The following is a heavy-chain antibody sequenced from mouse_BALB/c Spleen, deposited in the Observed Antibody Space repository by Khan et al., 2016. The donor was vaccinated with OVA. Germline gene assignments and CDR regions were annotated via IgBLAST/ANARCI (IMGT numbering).Heavy chain of an antibody. D-gene: IGHD4-1*01. Sequence: EVELVESGGDLVKPGGSLKLSCAASGFTFSSYSMSWVRQTPDKRLEWVASISSGGDYTYYPDSLKGRFTFSRDNAKNTLYLQMSDLKSEDTAMYYCADHLTGSCASWGQGTLVTVSA. CDR3: ADHLTGSCAS. CDR1: GFTFSSYS. V-gene: IGHV5-6*01. CDR2: ISSGGDYT. J-gene: IGHJ3*01.